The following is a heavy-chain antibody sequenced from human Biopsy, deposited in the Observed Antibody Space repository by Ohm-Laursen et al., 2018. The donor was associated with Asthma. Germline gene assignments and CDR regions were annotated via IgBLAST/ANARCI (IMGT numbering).Heavy chain of an antibody. CDR3: ARASVAASSNWFDP. V-gene: IGHV4-30-4*01. D-gene: IGHD6-19*01. Sequence: SQTLSLTCTVSGASIKTDDHYWSWLRQPPGKGLEWFGFIHYSGSTSYNPSLKGGVTISADTSKNQFSLKLRSVTAADTAVYYCARASVAASSNWFDPWGQGTLVTVSS. J-gene: IGHJ5*02. CDR2: IHYSGST. CDR1: GASIKTDDHY.